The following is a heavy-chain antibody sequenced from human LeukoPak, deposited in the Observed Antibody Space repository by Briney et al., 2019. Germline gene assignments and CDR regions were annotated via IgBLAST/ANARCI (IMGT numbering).Heavy chain of an antibody. J-gene: IGHJ4*02. CDR3: ARADYYGSGGYPPYFDY. D-gene: IGHD3-10*01. Sequence: SETLSLTCAVSGGSISSGGYSCNWIRQPPGQGLEWIGYIYRSGSTYYNPSLESRVTISIDRSKNQFSLNLSSVTAADTAVYYCARADYYGSGGYPPYFDYWGQGTLVTVSS. CDR1: GGSISSGGYS. CDR2: IYRSGST. V-gene: IGHV4-30-2*01.